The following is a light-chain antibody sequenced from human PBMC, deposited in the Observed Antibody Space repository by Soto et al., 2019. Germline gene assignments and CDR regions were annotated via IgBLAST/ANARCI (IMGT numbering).Light chain of an antibody. Sequence: QSVLTQPPSASGTPGQRVTISCSGSSSNIGSNTVNWYQQLPGTAPKLLIYSNNQRPSGVPDRFSGSKSGTSASLAISGLQSEDEADYYCAAWDDSLNGQGVFGTGTRSPS. CDR3: AAWDDSLNGQGV. J-gene: IGLJ1*01. CDR1: SSNIGSNT. CDR2: SNN. V-gene: IGLV1-44*01.